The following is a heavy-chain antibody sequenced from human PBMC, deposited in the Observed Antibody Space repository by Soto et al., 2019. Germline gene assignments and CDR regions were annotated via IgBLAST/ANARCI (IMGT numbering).Heavy chain of an antibody. D-gene: IGHD2-21*02. CDR2: IIPIFGTA. CDR1: GGTFSSYA. J-gene: IGHJ6*02. V-gene: IGHV1-69*01. Sequence: QVQLVQSGAEVKKPGSSVKVSCKASGGTFSSYAISWVRQAPGQGLEWMGGIIPIFGTANYAQKFQGRVTITEDESTSTAYTERSSVRYGDTAVYYCATMSGGDFHPDVWYQGTTVTVSS. CDR3: ATMSGGDFHPDV.